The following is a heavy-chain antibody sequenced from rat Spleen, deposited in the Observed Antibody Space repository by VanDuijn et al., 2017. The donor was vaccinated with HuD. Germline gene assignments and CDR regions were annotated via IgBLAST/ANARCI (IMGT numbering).Heavy chain of an antibody. CDR3: TRDQDSGYGDVMDA. CDR2: ITNTGGST. V-gene: IGHV5-31*01. J-gene: IGHJ4*01. CDR1: GFTFNNYW. D-gene: IGHD4-3*01. Sequence: EVQLVESGGGLVQPGRSLKLSCVASGFTFNNYWMTWIRQAPGKGLEWVASITNTGGSTYYPDSVKGRFTISRDNAKSTLYLQMNSLRSEDTATYYCTRDQDSGYGDVMDAWGQGASVTVSS.